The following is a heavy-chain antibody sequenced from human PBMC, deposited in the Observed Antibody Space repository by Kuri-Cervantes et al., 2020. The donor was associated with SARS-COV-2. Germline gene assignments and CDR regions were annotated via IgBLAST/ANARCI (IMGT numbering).Heavy chain of an antibody. D-gene: IGHD2-2*01. V-gene: IGHV3-30-3*01. Sequence: GESLKISCAASRFSFSSHTLHWVRQAPGKGLECVAVISYDGSNKYYADSVKGRFTISRDNSKNTLYLQMNSLRAEDTAVYYCARATPGLVVVPAAIPNWGQGTLVTVSS. J-gene: IGHJ4*02. CDR1: RFSFSSHT. CDR2: ISYDGSNK. CDR3: ARATPGLVVVPAAIPN.